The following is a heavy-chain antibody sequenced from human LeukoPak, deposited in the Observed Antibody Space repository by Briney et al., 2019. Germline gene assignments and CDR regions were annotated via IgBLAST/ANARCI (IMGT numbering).Heavy chain of an antibody. J-gene: IGHJ5*02. CDR1: GYTFTGYY. D-gene: IGHD2-15*01. CDR3: ARGAEIVVVAATVIYNWFDP. CDR2: SNPNSGGT. V-gene: IGHV1-2*02. Sequence: ASVKVSCKASGYTFTGYYMHWVRQAPGQGLEWMGWSNPNSGGTNYAQKFQSRGTMTRDTSISTAYMELSRLRSADTAVYYCARGAEIVVVAATVIYNWFDPWGQGTLVPVSS.